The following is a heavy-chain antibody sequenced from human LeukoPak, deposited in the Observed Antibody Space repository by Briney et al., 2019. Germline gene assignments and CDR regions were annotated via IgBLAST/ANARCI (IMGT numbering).Heavy chain of an antibody. CDR2: IIPIFGTA. J-gene: IGHJ6*03. V-gene: IGHV1-69*13. D-gene: IGHD2-15*01. CDR1: GGTFSSYA. Sequence: ASVKVSCKASGGTFSSYAIRWVRQAPGQGLEWMGGIIPIFGTANYAQKFQGRVTITADESTSTAYMELSSLRSEDTAVYYCASCSGGSCYYYYYMDVWGKGTTVTVSS. CDR3: ASCSGGSCYYYYYMDV.